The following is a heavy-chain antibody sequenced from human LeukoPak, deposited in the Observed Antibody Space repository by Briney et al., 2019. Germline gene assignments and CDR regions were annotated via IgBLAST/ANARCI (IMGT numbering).Heavy chain of an antibody. Sequence: PSQTLSLTCTVSGGSISSGGYYWSWIRQHPGKGLEWIGYIYYSGSTYYNPSLKSRITISVDTSKNQFSLKLSSVTAADTAVYYCARDNSYYYGSGGYYFGYWGQGTLVTVSS. V-gene: IGHV4-31*03. CDR1: GGSISSGGYY. CDR3: ARDNSYYYGSGGYYFGY. J-gene: IGHJ4*02. CDR2: IYYSGST. D-gene: IGHD3-10*01.